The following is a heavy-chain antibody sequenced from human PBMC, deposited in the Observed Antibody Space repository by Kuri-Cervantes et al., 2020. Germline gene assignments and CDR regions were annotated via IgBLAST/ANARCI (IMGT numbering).Heavy chain of an antibody. D-gene: IGHD6-13*01. J-gene: IGHJ2*01. Sequence: LSPTCAASGFTFDDYAMHWVRQAPGKGLEWVSGISWNSGSIGYADSVKGRFTISRDNAKNSLYLQMNSLRAEDTALYYCAKGPHRKQQLVVYWYFDLWGRGTLVTVSS. CDR3: AKGPHRKQQLVVYWYFDL. CDR2: ISWNSGSI. CDR1: GFTFDDYA. V-gene: IGHV3-9*01.